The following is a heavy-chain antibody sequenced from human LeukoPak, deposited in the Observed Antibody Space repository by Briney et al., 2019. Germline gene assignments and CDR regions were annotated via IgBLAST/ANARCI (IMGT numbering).Heavy chain of an antibody. CDR1: GFTFSSYG. CDR2: IRYDGSNK. Sequence: PGGSLRLSCAASGFTFSSYGMHWVRQAPGKGLEWVAFIRYDGSNKYYADSVKGRFTISRDNSKNTLYLQMNSLRAEDTAVYYCTLNTVTLFDYWGQGTLVTVSS. V-gene: IGHV3-30*02. J-gene: IGHJ4*02. CDR3: TLNTVTLFDY. D-gene: IGHD4-11*01.